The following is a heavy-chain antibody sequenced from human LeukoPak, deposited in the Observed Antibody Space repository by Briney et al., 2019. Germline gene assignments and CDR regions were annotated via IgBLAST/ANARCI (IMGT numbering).Heavy chain of an antibody. CDR3: ARGQYYGSGSHNWFDP. CDR2: ISAYNGNT. J-gene: IGHJ5*02. Sequence: ASVKVSCKASGYTFTSYGISWVRQAPGQGLEWMGWISAYNGNTNYAQKLQGRVTMTTDTSTSTAYMGLRSLRSDDTAVYYCARGQYYGSGSHNWFDPWGQGTLVTVSS. CDR1: GYTFTSYG. V-gene: IGHV1-18*04. D-gene: IGHD3-10*01.